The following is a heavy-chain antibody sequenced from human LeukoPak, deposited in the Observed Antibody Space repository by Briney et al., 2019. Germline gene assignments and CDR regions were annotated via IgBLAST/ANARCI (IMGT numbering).Heavy chain of an antibody. J-gene: IGHJ4*02. V-gene: IGHV3-21*01. D-gene: IGHD3-10*01. CDR1: GFSFSNYG. Sequence: GGSLRLSCAASGFSFSNYGMSWVRQAPGKGLEWVSSISPSGNSKYHADSVKGRFTISRDNAENSLYMQMNSLRAEDTGVYYCVRDFLGESGAGGYWGQGTLVTVSS. CDR3: VRDFLGESGAGGY. CDR2: ISPSGNSK.